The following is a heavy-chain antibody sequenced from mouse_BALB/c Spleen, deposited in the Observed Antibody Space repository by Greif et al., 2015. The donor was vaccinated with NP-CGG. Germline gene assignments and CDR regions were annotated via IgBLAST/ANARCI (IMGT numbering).Heavy chain of an antibody. Sequence: VQLQQSGPELVKPGASVKLSCKTSGYTFTEYTMHWVKQSHGKSLEWIGGINPNNGGTSYNQKFKGKATLTVDKSSSTADMELRSLTSEESAVYDCAGYYFFDYWGQGTNLTVSS. V-gene: IGHV1-18*01. CDR1: GYTFTEYT. J-gene: IGHJ2*01. CDR3: AGYYFFDY. CDR2: INPNNGGT.